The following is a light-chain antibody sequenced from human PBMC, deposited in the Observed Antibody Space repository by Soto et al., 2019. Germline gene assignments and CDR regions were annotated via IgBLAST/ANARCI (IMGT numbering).Light chain of an antibody. CDR3: QQYGSSPALT. J-gene: IGKJ4*01. CDR2: GAS. Sequence: EIVVTKSPGTLSLAPGERATLSCRASQSIQSAYLAWYQQKLGQAPRLLIYGASSRATGIPARFSGSGSGTEFTLTISRLEPEDFAVYYCQQYGSSPALTFGGGTKVDIK. V-gene: IGKV3-20*01. CDR1: QSIQSAY.